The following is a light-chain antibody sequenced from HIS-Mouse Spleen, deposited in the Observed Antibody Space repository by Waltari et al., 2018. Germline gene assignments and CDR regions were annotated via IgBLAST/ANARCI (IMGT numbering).Light chain of an antibody. J-gene: IGLJ1*01. CDR3: SSYTSSSTYV. CDR2: DVS. CDR1: SSDVGGYNY. Sequence: QSALTQPASVSGSPGQSITISCTGPSSDVGGYNYVSWYQQHPGKAPKLMIYDVSNRPSGGSNRFSGSKSGNTASLTISGLQAEDEADYYCSSYTSSSTYVFGTGTKVTVL. V-gene: IGLV2-14*03.